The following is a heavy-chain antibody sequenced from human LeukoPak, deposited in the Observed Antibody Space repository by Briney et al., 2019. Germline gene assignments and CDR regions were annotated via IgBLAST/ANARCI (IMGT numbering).Heavy chain of an antibody. J-gene: IGHJ4*02. CDR3: ALRGIVGATTGDY. CDR1: GGSFSGYY. CDR2: INHSGST. V-gene: IGHV4-34*01. Sequence: SETLSLTCAVYGGSFSGYYWSWIRQPPGKGLEWIGEINHSGSTNYNPSLKSRVTISVDTSKNQFSLKLSSVTAADTAVYYCALRGIVGATTGDYWGQGTLVTVSS. D-gene: IGHD1-26*01.